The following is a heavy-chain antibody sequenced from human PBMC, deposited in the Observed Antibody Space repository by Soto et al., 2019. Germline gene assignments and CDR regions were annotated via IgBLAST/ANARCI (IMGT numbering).Heavy chain of an antibody. CDR1: GESLDTYF. D-gene: IGHD4-4*01. CDR2: VNYSGGRA. J-gene: IGHJ4*02. CDR3: GSGRPYTCTF. Sequence: QVRLQQWGAGLLKPSETLSLTCAAYGESLDTYFWTWFRQPPGKGLEWIGEVNYSGGRAIYNPSLVIRVTISRDMSNDQFSLRMTSVTAEDTAFYFCGSGRPYTCTFGGQGTLVTVSS. V-gene: IGHV4-34*01.